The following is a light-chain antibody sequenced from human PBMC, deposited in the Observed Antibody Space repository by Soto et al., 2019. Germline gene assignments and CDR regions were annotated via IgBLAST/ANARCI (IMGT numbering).Light chain of an antibody. CDR2: DAS. CDR3: QEYNSYGT. CDR1: QSISSW. J-gene: IGKJ1*01. Sequence: DIQMTQSPSTLSASVGDRVTITCRASQSISSWLAWYQQKPGKAPKLLIYDASSLESGVPSSFSGSGSGTEFTPTSSSLQPDDFATDYCQEYNSYGTFGQGTKVEIK. V-gene: IGKV1-5*01.